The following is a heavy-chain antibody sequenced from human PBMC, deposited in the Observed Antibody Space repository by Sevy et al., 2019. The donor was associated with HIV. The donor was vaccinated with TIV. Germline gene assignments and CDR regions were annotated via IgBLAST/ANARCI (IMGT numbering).Heavy chain of an antibody. J-gene: IGHJ6*02. CDR1: GGHISTYY. V-gene: IGHV4-59*13. D-gene: IGHD5-18*01. CDR3: ASNRAMVDRTSYYYDIDV. CDR2: INYGWST. Sequence: SETLSLTCTVSGGHISTYYWSWIRQPPGKGLEWIGYINYGWSTEYNPSLKSRVTISADTSKNQFSLILNSVTVADTAVYFCASNRAMVDRTSYYYDIDVWGQGTVVTVSS.